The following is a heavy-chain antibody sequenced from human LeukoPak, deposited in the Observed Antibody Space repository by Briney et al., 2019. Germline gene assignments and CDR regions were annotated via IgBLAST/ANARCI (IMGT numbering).Heavy chain of an antibody. D-gene: IGHD5-18*01. CDR1: GFTLSRYW. CDR2: INSDGSST. Sequence: GGSLRLSCAASGFTLSRYWMQWVRQAPGKGLVWVSRINSDGSSTTYADSVKGRFTISRDNSRNTLYLQMGSLRAEDMAVYYCARDAGYVRFDFWGQGTLATVSS. V-gene: IGHV3-74*01. CDR3: ARDAGYVRFDF. J-gene: IGHJ4*02.